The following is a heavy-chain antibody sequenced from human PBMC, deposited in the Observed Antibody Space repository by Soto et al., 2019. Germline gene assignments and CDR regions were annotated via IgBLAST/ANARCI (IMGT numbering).Heavy chain of an antibody. J-gene: IGHJ5*02. V-gene: IGHV4-30-2*01. CDR2: IYHSGST. Sequence: QLQLQESGSGLVKPSQTLSLTCAVSGGSISSGGYSWSWIRQPPGKGLEWIGYIYHSGSTYYNPSLKSRVTISVDRSKNQFSLKLSSVTAADTAVYYCARYQITMVRGVTYNWFDPWGQGTLVTVSS. CDR3: ARYQITMVRGVTYNWFDP. CDR1: GGSISSGGYS. D-gene: IGHD3-10*01.